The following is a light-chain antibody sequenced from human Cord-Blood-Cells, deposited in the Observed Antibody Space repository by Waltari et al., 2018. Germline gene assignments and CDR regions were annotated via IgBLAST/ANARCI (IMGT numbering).Light chain of an antibody. CDR1: QSISSY. J-gene: IGKJ2*02. CDR3: QQSYSTLWGT. CDR2: AAS. Sequence: DIPTTQPPSSPSASVGDRVTLTCRASQSISSYLNWYQQKPGKAPKLLIYAASSLQSGVPSRFSGSGSGTDFTLTISSLQPEDFATYYCQQSYSTLWGTFGQGTKLEIK. V-gene: IGKV1-39*01.